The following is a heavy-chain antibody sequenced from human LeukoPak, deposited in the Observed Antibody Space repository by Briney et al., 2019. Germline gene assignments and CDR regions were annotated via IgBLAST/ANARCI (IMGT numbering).Heavy chain of an antibody. J-gene: IGHJ6*02. V-gene: IGHV3-23*01. Sequence: GGSLRLSCAASGFTFSSYAMSWVRQAPGKGLEWVSAVSNSGGSTYYAESVKGRFTISRDNSKNTLNLQMNSLRADDTAVYYCAKARDIGTYYYYAMDVWGQGATVTVSS. CDR3: AKARDIGTYYYYAMDV. CDR2: VSNSGGST. D-gene: IGHD5-12*01. CDR1: GFTFSSYA.